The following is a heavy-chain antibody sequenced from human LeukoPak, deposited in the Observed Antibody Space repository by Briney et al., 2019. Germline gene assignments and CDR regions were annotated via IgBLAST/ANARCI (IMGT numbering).Heavy chain of an antibody. D-gene: IGHD1-7*01. CDR3: TTGNSLGRDGNYFFDF. CDR2: IKSKTEGGTM. J-gene: IGHJ4*02. V-gene: IGHV3-15*01. Sequence: AGGSLRLSCAASGFPFSTIWMNWVRQPPGKGLEWVGRIKSKTEGGTMDYAAPVKGRFTISRDDSKNTLYLQMNSLKTEDTAVYYCTTGNSLGRDGNYFFDFWGPGTLVTVSS. CDR1: GFPFSTIW.